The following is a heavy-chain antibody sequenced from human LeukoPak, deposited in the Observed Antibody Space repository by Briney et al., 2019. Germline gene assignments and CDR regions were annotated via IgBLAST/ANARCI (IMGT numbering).Heavy chain of an antibody. D-gene: IGHD6-13*01. Sequence: GGSLRLSCAASGFTLSSYVMHWVRQAPGKGREGVAVICYDGSNKYYADSVTGRFTISRDNSKNTLYLQMNSLRAEDTAVYYCARGKSAAAESFETDYWGQGTLVTVSS. J-gene: IGHJ4*02. CDR2: ICYDGSNK. V-gene: IGHV3-33*01. CDR3: ARGKSAAAESFETDY. CDR1: GFTLSSYV.